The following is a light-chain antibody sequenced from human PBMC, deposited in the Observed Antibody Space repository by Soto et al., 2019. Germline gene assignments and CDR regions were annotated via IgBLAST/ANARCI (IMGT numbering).Light chain of an antibody. CDR3: LQLFMYPPT. CDR1: QGIINY. CDR2: GAS. J-gene: IGKJ3*01. Sequence: IRLTHSPSSLSASVGDRVTITCRASQGIINYLAWYQQKPGKAPKLLIYGASTLQSGVPSRFGGSGSGTDFTLTVSSLQPEDFATHYCLQLFMYPPTFGLGSKVEIX. V-gene: IGKV1-9*01.